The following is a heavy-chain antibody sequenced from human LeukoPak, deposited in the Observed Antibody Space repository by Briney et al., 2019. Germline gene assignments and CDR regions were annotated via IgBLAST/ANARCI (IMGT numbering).Heavy chain of an antibody. J-gene: IGHJ4*02. Sequence: GGSLRLSCAASGFTFSSYAMSWVRQAPGKGLEWVSAISGSGGSTYYADSVKGRFTISRDNSKNTLYLQMNSLRAEDTAVYYCAKAGPRSITIFGVVTPSYFDYWGQGTLVTVSS. D-gene: IGHD3-3*01. CDR1: GFTFSSYA. V-gene: IGHV3-23*01. CDR3: AKAGPRSITIFGVVTPSYFDY. CDR2: ISGSGGST.